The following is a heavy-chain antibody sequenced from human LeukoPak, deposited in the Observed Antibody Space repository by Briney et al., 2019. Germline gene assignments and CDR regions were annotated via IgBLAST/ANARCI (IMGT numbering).Heavy chain of an antibody. J-gene: IGHJ4*02. D-gene: IGHD1-26*01. V-gene: IGHV3-9*01. CDR1: GFTFDDYA. Sequence: GGSLRLSCAASGFTFDDYAMHWVRQAPGKGLEWVSGISWNSGSIGYADSVKGRFTTSRDNAKNSLYLQMNSLRAEDTALYYCAKDKRGSYYNYFDYWGQGTLVTVSS. CDR3: AKDKRGSYYNYFDY. CDR2: ISWNSGSI.